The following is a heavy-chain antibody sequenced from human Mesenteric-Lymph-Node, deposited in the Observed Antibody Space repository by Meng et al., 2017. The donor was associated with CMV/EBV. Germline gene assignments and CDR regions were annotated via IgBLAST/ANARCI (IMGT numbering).Heavy chain of an antibody. CDR1: GFTFRSYF. CDR2: IPYDGSNQ. Sequence: GESLKISCAASGFTFRSYFMHWVRQAPGKGLEWVAYIPYDGSNQYYADSVKGRFTISRDNSKNTLYLQMKSLRGEDTAVYYCAKREYNWNFIDYWGQGTQVTVSS. V-gene: IGHV3-30*02. CDR3: AKREYNWNFIDY. D-gene: IGHD1-7*01. J-gene: IGHJ4*02.